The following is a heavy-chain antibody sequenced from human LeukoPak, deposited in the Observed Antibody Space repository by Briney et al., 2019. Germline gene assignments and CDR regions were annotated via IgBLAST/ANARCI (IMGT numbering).Heavy chain of an antibody. CDR1: GFTFSASN. J-gene: IGHJ6*03. CDR3: ARVGSSGSSSWRLYYYYYYYMDV. V-gene: IGHV3-7*01. D-gene: IGHD6-13*01. CDR2: IKQDGSEK. Sequence: PGGSLRLSCEVSGFTFSASNMSWVRQAPGQGLEWVANIKQDGSEKYYVDSVKGRFTISRDNAKNSLYLQMNSLRAEDTAVYYCARVGSSGSSSWRLYYYYYYYMDVWGKGTTVTISS.